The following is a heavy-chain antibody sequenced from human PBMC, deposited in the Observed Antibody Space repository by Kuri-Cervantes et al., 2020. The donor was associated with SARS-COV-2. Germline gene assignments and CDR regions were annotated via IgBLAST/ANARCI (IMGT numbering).Heavy chain of an antibody. D-gene: IGHD1-20*01. CDR1: GVSISSSSYY. V-gene: IGHV4-61*01. CDR2: IYYSGST. Sequence: SETLSLTCTVSGVSISSSSYYWSWIRQPPGKGLEWIGYIYYSGSTNYSPSLKSRVTISVDTSKNQFSLKLSSVTAADTAVYYCARYNWKLASWFDPWGQGTLVTVSS. J-gene: IGHJ5*02. CDR3: ARYNWKLASWFDP.